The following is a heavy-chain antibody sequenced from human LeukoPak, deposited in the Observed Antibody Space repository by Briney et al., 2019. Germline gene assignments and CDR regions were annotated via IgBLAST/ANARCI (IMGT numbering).Heavy chain of an antibody. D-gene: IGHD2-2*02. J-gene: IGHJ6*02. Sequence: PSETLSLTCAVSGAFITNSHWWSWARQPPGKGLEWIGEIYHSGTTNYNPSLKSRVTMSVDKSKNQFSLKLSSVTAADTAVYYCARPYCSSTSCYNGMDVWGQGTTVTVSS. CDR1: GAFITNSHW. V-gene: IGHV4-4*02. CDR2: IYHSGTT. CDR3: ARPYCSSTSCYNGMDV.